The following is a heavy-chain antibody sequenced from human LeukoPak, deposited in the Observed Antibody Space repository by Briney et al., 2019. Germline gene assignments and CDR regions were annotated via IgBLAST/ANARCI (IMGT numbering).Heavy chain of an antibody. Sequence: ASVKVPCKASGYTFTSYGIRWVRQAPGQGLEWMGWISAYNGNTNYAQKLQGRVTMTTDTSTSTVYMELRSLRSDDTAVYYCARDDSVAGTDYWGQGTLVTVSS. J-gene: IGHJ4*02. V-gene: IGHV1-18*01. CDR2: ISAYNGNT. CDR1: GYTFTSYG. D-gene: IGHD6-19*01. CDR3: ARDDSVAGTDY.